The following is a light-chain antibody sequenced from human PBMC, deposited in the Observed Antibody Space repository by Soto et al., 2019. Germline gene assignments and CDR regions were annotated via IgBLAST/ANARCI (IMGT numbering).Light chain of an antibody. CDR3: QSYDSSLSAHV. V-gene: IGLV1-40*01. CDR1: SSNIGAGFD. J-gene: IGLJ1*01. CDR2: GNT. Sequence: QSVLTQPPSVSGAPGQRVTISCTGSSSNIGAGFDVHWYQQRPGTAPKLLIYGNTNRPSGVPDRFSGSKSGTSASLAITGLQAEDEADFYCQSYDSSLSAHVFGTGTKVTVL.